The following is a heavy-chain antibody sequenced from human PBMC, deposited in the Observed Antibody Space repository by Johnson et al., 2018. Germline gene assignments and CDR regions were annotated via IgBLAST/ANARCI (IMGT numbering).Heavy chain of an antibody. V-gene: IGHV4-39*01. CDR3: AKLLITMIVVAPFQH. J-gene: IGHJ1*01. D-gene: IGHD3-22*01. CDR1: GGSISSSSYY. CDR2: IYYSGST. Sequence: QVQLQESGPGLVKPSETXSLTCTVSGGSISSSSYYWGWIRQPPGKGLEWIGSIYYSGSTYYNPSLKSRVTISVDTPKNQFSLKLSSVTAADTAVYYCAKLLITMIVVAPFQHWGQGTLVTVSS.